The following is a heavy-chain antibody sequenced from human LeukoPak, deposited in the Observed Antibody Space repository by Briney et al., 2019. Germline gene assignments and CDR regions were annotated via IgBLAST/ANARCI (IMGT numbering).Heavy chain of an antibody. CDR1: GGTFSSYA. CDR2: IIPIRGIA. J-gene: IGHJ4*02. CDR3: ASARVGTPAPRAKFFDY. Sequence: ASVKVSCKASGGTFSSYAISWVRQAPGQGLEWMGRIIPIRGIANYAQKYKGRVTITADKSTSTAYMELSSLRSEDTAVYYCASARVGTPAPRAKFFDYWGQGTLVTVSS. D-gene: IGHD1-26*01. V-gene: IGHV1-69*04.